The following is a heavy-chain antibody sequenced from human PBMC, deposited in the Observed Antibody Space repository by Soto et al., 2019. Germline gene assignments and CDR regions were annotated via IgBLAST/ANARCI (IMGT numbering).Heavy chain of an antibody. CDR1: GGTFSSYA. D-gene: IGHD1-26*01. J-gene: IGHJ4*02. CDR3: ASPVAATTRSIEY. V-gene: IGHV1-69*13. CDR2: IVPIFCTA. Sequence: SSVKVSCKASGGTFSSYAISWVGQAPGQGLDWMGGIVPIFCTANYAQKFQGRVTITDDEPTSTAYMEMPSPRSEDTDVYYCASPVAATTRSIEYWGQGNLVTVS.